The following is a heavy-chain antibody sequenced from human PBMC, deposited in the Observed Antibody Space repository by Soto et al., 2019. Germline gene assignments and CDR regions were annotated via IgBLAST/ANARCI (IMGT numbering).Heavy chain of an antibody. CDR3: AKDPTPRDCLFIHYFDD. CDR2: ISGSGGST. Sequence: VSPLRLPLVISGLPSRTPGMTGFGRSPGRGLEWVLTISGSGGSTHYAESVQGRFTISRDTFGNTVFLQMNSLRAEDTAVYYCAKDPTPRDCLFIHYFDDWGQGTLVTVSS. V-gene: IGHV3-23*01. J-gene: IGHJ4*02. CDR1: GLPSRTPG. D-gene: IGHD3-9*01.